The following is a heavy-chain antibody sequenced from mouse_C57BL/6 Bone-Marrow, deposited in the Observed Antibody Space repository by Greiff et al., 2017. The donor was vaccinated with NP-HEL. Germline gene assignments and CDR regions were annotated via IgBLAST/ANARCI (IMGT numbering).Heavy chain of an antibody. CDR1: GYTFTRYL. D-gene: IGHD1-1*01. CDR3: ASYYYGSSYFDY. Sequence: VQLQQPGAELVKPGASVKLSCKASGYTFTRYLMHWVKQRPGRGLEWIGRIDPNSGGTKYNEKFKSRATLTVDKPSSTAYMQRSSLTSEDSAVYYCASYYYGSSYFDYWGQGTTLTVSS. CDR2: IDPNSGGT. V-gene: IGHV1-72*01. J-gene: IGHJ2*01.